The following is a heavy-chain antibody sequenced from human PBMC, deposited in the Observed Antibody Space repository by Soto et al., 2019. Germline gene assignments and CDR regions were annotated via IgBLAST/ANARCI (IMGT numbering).Heavy chain of an antibody. CDR3: AKTRVADSGYYFDH. J-gene: IGHJ4*02. D-gene: IGHD3-10*01. CDR2: ISGGSSYT. V-gene: IGHV3-11*03. CDR1: GFTFGDSY. Sequence: GALRLSCAASGFTFGDSYMSWIRQSPGKGLEWLSYISGGSSYTNYAESVKGRFTISRDNAKRSLFLQVNSLRADDTAIYYCAKTRVADSGYYFDHWGQGTMVTVSS.